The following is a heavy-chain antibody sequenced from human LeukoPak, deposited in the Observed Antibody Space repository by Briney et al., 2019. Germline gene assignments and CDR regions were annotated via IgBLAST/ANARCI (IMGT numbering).Heavy chain of an antibody. CDR3: ARAAGITMVRGVSGGGNYRYFDL. CDR2: IYHSGST. Sequence: SGTLSLTCAVSGGSISSSNWWSWVRQPPGKGLEWIGEIYHSGSTNYNPSLKSRVTISVDKSKNQFSLKLSSVTAADTAVYYCARAAGITMVRGVSGGGNYRYFDLWGRGTLVTVSS. CDR1: GGSISSSNW. D-gene: IGHD3-10*01. J-gene: IGHJ2*01. V-gene: IGHV4-4*02.